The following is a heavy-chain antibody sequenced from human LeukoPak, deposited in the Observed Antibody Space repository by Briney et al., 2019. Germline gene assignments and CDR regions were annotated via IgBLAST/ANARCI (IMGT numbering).Heavy chain of an antibody. Sequence: PGGSLRLSCAASGFTFSTYSMNWVRQAPGKGLEWVSSISSSSSYIFYADSVRGRFTISRDNAKNSLYLQMNSLRAEDTAVYSCARGADGVSSNSRGWFDPWGQGTLVTVSS. V-gene: IGHV3-21*01. CDR1: GFTFSTYS. CDR3: ARGADGVSSNSRGWFDP. CDR2: ISSSSSYI. D-gene: IGHD2-15*01. J-gene: IGHJ5*02.